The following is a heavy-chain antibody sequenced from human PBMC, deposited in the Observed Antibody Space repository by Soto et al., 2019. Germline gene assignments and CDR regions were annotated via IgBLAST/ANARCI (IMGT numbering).Heavy chain of an antibody. CDR3: ARGKAGRQHTKDIAAAGRFDY. D-gene: IGHD6-13*01. CDR1: GGSFSGYY. J-gene: IGHJ4*02. CDR2: INHSGST. V-gene: IGHV4-34*01. Sequence: TSETLSLTCAVYGGSFSGYYWSWIRQPPGKGLEWIGEINHSGSTNYNPSLKSRVTISVDTSKNQFSLKLSSVTAADTAVYYCARGKAGRQHTKDIAAAGRFDYWGQGTLVTVSS.